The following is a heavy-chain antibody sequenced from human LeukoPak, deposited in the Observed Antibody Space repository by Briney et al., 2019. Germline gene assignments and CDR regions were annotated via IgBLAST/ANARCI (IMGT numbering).Heavy chain of an antibody. CDR2: IYYSGST. CDR3: ARTFGGSYYDGYFDY. Sequence: PSETLSLTCTVSGGSISSYYWSWIRQPPGKGLEWIGYIYYSGSTNYNPSLKSRVTISVDTSKNRFSLKLSSVTAADTAVYYCARTFGGSYYDGYFDYWGQGTLVTVSS. V-gene: IGHV4-59*01. CDR1: GGSISSYY. D-gene: IGHD1-26*01. J-gene: IGHJ4*02.